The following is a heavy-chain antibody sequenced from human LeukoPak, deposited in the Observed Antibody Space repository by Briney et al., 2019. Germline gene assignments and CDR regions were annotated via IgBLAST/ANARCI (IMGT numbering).Heavy chain of an antibody. J-gene: IGHJ3*02. CDR3: ARDQGVVVTHSDAFDI. CDR1: GFTFSSYS. CDR2: ISSSSYI. Sequence: GGSLRLSCAASGFTFSSYSMNWVRKAPGKGLEWVSSISSSSYIYYADSVKGRFTISRDNAKNSLYLQMNSLRAEDTAVYYCARDQGVVVTHSDAFDIWGQGTMVTVSS. V-gene: IGHV3-21*01. D-gene: IGHD3-22*01.